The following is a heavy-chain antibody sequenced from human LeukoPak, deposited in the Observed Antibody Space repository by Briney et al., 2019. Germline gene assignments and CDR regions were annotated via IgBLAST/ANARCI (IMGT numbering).Heavy chain of an antibody. CDR1: GFIFSSYG. D-gene: IGHD3-16*02. Sequence: GGSLRLSCAASGFIFSSYGMHWVRQAPGKGLERVAFIRYDGSNKSYADSVKGRFTISRDNSKNTLYLQMNSLRAEDTALYYCARDRGGIGYYMDVWGNGTTVTVSS. CDR3: ARDRGGIGYYMDV. V-gene: IGHV3-30*02. J-gene: IGHJ6*03. CDR2: IRYDGSNK.